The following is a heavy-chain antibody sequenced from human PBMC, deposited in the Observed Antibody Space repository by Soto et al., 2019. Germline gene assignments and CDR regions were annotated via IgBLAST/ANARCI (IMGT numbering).Heavy chain of an antibody. CDR3: AIQWPPPNWFDP. CDR2: IIPILGIA. V-gene: IGHV1-69*02. D-gene: IGHD6-19*01. CDR1: GGTFSSYT. J-gene: IGHJ5*02. Sequence: QVQLVQSGAEVKKPGSSVKVSCKASGGTFSSYTISWVRQAPGQGLEWMGRIIPILGIANYAQKFQGRVTITADKSTSTAYMELSSLRSEDTAVYYCAIQWPPPNWFDPWGQGTLVTVSS.